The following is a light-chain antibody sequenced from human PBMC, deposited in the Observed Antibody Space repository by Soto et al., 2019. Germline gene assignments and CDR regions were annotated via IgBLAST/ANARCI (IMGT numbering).Light chain of an antibody. V-gene: IGLV1-47*01. CDR1: SSNIGSNF. J-gene: IGLJ1*01. Sequence: QSVLTQPPSASGTPGQRVTISCSGSSSNIGSNFVYWYQQFPGTAPKLLIYRNNQRSSGVPDRLSGSKSGTSASLAISGLRSEDEADYYCAVWDDSLSGYVFGTGTKVTVL. CDR2: RNN. CDR3: AVWDDSLSGYV.